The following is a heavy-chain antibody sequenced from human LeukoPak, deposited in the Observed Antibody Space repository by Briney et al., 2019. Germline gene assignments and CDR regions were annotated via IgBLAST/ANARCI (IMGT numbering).Heavy chain of an antibody. CDR3: AKDSRTTYDSSWLYYFDS. D-gene: IGHD6-13*01. J-gene: IGHJ3*01. CDR1: GFTFSSYW. CDR2: ISGSGEST. Sequence: PGGSLRLSCAASGFTFSSYWMHWVRQAPGKGLEWVSAISGSGESTYNADSVKGRFTISRDNSKNTLYLQMNRLRAEDTAVYYCAKDSRTTYDSSWLYYFDSWGQGTMVTVSS. V-gene: IGHV3-23*01.